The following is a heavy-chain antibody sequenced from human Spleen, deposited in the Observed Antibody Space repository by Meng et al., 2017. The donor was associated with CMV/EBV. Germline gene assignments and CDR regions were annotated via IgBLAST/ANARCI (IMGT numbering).Heavy chain of an antibody. CDR3: ARDRYYAMDV. CDR2: ISSSSTYI. CDR1: GFPFRSYS. J-gene: IGHJ6*01. Sequence: GGSLRLSCAASGFPFRSYSMNWVRQAPGKGLEWVSYISSSSTYIYYADSVKGRFTISRDDAKSSLYLQMNSLRAEDTAVYYCARDRYYAMDVWGQGTTVTVSS. V-gene: IGHV3-21*01.